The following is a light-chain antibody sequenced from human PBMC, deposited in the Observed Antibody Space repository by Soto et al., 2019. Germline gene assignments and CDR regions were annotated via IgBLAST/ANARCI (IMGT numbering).Light chain of an antibody. V-gene: IGLV1-47*02. J-gene: IGLJ2*01. CDR1: SSNIGSNY. Sequence: QSVLTQSPSASGTPGQRVTISCSGSSSNIGSNYVYWYQQLPGTAPKLLIYNNNQRPSRVPDRFSGSKSGTSASLAISELRSEDEADYYCAAWDDSLSVVFGGGTKLTVL. CDR3: AAWDDSLSVV. CDR2: NNN.